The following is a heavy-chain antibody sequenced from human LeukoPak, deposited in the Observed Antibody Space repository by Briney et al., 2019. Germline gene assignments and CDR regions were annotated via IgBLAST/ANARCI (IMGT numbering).Heavy chain of an antibody. CDR3: ARGGSGSYRLDY. J-gene: IGHJ4*02. D-gene: IGHD3-10*01. V-gene: IGHV1-8*01. CDR2: MNPNSGNT. CDR1: GYTFTSYD. Sequence: ASVKVSCKASGYTFTSYDINWVRQAPGQGLEWMGWMNPNSGNTGYVQKFQGRVTMTRNTSISTAYMELSSLRSEDTAVYYCARGGSGSYRLDYWGQGTLVTVSS.